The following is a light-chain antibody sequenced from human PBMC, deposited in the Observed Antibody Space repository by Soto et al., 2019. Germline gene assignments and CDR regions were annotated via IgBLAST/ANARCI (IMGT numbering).Light chain of an antibody. CDR1: TGAVTSGHY. V-gene: IGLV7-46*01. Sequence: QAVVTQEPSLTVSPGETVTLTCGSSTGAVTSGHYSYWFQQKPGQAPGTLIYHTSNKHSWTPARFSGSLFGGKAALTLSGAQPEDEAEYYCLLFYSGPGVFGGGTKVTVL. J-gene: IGLJ2*01. CDR3: LLFYSGPGV. CDR2: HTS.